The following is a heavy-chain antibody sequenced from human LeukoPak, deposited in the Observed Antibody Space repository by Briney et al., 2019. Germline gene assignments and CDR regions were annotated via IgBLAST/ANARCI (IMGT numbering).Heavy chain of an antibody. CDR1: GYTFTSYY. CDR2: INPSGGST. J-gene: IGHJ6*02. V-gene: IGHV1-46*01. Sequence: ASVKVSCKASGYTFTSYYMHWVRQAPGQGLEWMGIINPSGGSTSYAQKFQGRVTMTRDTSTSTVYMELSSLRSEDTAVYYCARFGRDRGYYYYYGMDVWGQGTLVTVSS. D-gene: IGHD3/OR15-3a*01. CDR3: ARFGRDRGYYYYYGMDV.